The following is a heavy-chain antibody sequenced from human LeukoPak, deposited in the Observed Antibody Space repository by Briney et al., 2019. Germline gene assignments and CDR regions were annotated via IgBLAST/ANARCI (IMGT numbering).Heavy chain of an antibody. CDR1: GFTFSSYA. Sequence: GGSLRLSCAASGFTFSSYAMSWVRQAPGKGLEWVSAISGSGGSTYYADSVKGRFTISRDNAKNSLYLQMNSLRAEDTAVYNCARYCSGGSCLTYYYYGMDVWGQGTTVTVSS. CDR2: ISGSGGST. CDR3: ARYCSGGSCLTYYYYGMDV. V-gene: IGHV3-23*01. D-gene: IGHD2-15*01. J-gene: IGHJ6*02.